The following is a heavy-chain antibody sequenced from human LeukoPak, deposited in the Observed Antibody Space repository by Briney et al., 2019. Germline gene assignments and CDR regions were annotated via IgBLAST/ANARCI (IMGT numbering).Heavy chain of an antibody. J-gene: IGHJ5*02. D-gene: IGHD6-13*01. CDR1: GYSIRSDYY. V-gene: IGHV4-38-2*01. CDR2: IYQSGST. Sequence: SETLSLTGAVSGYSIRSDYYWGWIRQPPGKGLEWIGSIYQSGSTHYNPSLKSRVTISIDTSKNQFSLKLSSMTAADTAVYYCARNSSWYFDDWGQGTLVTVSS. CDR3: ARNSSWYFDD.